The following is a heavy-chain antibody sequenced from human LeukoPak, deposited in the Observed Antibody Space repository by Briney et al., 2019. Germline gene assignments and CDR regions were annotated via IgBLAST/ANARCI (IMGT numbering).Heavy chain of an antibody. Sequence: ASVKVSCKASGGTFSSYAISWVRQAPGQGLEWMGGIIPIFGTANYAQKFQGRVTITTDESTSTAYMELSSLRSEDTAVYYCARDGEEYCSSTSCYAWNWFDPWGQGTLVTVSS. J-gene: IGHJ5*02. D-gene: IGHD2-2*01. CDR1: GGTFSSYA. V-gene: IGHV1-69*05. CDR2: IIPIFGTA. CDR3: ARDGEEYCSSTSCYAWNWFDP.